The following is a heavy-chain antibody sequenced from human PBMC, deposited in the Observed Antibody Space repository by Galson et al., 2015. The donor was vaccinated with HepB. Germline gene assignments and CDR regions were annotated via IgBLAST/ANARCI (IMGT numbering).Heavy chain of an antibody. V-gene: IGHV3-48*02. J-gene: IGHJ2*01. Sequence: SLRLSCAASGFTFSSYSMNWVRQAPGRGLEWVSYISFSSSTIYYADSVKGRFTISRDNAKKPLYLRMSSLRDEDTAVYYCARYITNNWYFDLWGRGTLVTVSS. CDR2: ISFSSSTI. CDR3: ARYITNNWYFDL. CDR1: GFTFSSYS.